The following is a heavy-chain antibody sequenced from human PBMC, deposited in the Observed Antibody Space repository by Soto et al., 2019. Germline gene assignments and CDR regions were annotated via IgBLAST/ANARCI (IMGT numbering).Heavy chain of an antibody. CDR1: GGSISSGDYY. CDR2: IHNSVST. D-gene: IGHD1-26*01. V-gene: IGHV4-30-4*01. Sequence: PSETLSLTCTVSGGSISSGDYYWSWIRQPPGKGLEWIAYIHNSVSTHYNPSLKSRVTVSVDTSKNQSSLKLSYVTAAETAVYYWARGRYSGRYFFDCWGQGILVTVSS. J-gene: IGHJ4*02. CDR3: ARGRYSGRYFFDC.